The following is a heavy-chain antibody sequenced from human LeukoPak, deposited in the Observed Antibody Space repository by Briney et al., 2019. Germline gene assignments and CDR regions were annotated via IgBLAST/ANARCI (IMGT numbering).Heavy chain of an antibody. CDR2: INHSGST. J-gene: IGHJ5*02. Sequence: PSETLSLTCAVYGGSFSGYYWSWIRQPPGKGLERIGEINHSGSTNYNPSLKSRVTISVDTSKNQFSLKLSSVTAADTAVYYCARARGEYCSSTSCYKFDPWGQGTLVTVSS. V-gene: IGHV4-34*01. D-gene: IGHD2-2*01. CDR3: ARARGEYCSSTSCYKFDP. CDR1: GGSFSGYY.